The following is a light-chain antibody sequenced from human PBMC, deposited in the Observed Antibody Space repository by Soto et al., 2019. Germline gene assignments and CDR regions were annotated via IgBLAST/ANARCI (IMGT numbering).Light chain of an antibody. CDR3: QQYNSYSPA. CDR2: DAS. V-gene: IGKV1-5*01. Sequence: DIQMTQSPSTLSASVGDRVTITCRASQSISSWLAWYRQRPGKAPKLLIYDASSLQSGVPSRFSGSGSGTEFTLTISSLQPDDFATYYCQQYNSYSPAFGQGTKGDIK. CDR1: QSISSW. J-gene: IGKJ1*01.